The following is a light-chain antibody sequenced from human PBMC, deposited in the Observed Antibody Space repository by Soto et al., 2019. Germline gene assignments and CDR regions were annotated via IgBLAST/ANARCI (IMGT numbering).Light chain of an antibody. CDR2: GAS. Sequence: EIVMTQSPATLAVSPGERATLSCRASQTVSSNLVWYQQKPGQAPRLLIYGASTRATGIPARFGGSGSGTEFTLTISSLQPDDFATYYCQQYSTYTPRTFGQGTKVDVK. J-gene: IGKJ1*01. CDR1: QTVSSN. V-gene: IGKV3-15*01. CDR3: QQYSTYTPRT.